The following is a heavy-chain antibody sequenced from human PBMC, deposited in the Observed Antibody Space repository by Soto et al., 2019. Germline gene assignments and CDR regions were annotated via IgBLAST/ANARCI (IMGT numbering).Heavy chain of an antibody. D-gene: IGHD5-18*01. CDR2: IIPIFGTA. V-gene: IGHV1-69*06. CDR1: GGTFSSYA. Sequence: QVQLVQSGAEVKKPGSSVKVSCKASGGTFSSYAISWVRQAPGQGLEWMGGIIPIFGTANYAQKFQGRVTITADKSTSTAYMELSSLRSEDTALYYCARDDVDTAMDPRGYGMDVWGQGTTVTVSS. J-gene: IGHJ6*02. CDR3: ARDDVDTAMDPRGYGMDV.